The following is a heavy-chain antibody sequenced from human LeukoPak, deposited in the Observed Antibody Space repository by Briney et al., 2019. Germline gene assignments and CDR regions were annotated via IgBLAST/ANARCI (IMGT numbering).Heavy chain of an antibody. J-gene: IGHJ4*01. Sequence: GASVKVSCTPSGYTFTSVDINWVRQAPGQGLEWMGYLNPNNGTTGYAQKFQGRVTLTRDTSRGTAYMEVNSLKSDDTAIYFCARAFYSSSSGGGNYFDYWGLGTMVTVSS. CDR2: LNPNNGTT. CDR3: ARAFYSSSSGGGNYFDY. V-gene: IGHV1-8*01. D-gene: IGHD6-6*01. CDR1: GYTFTSVD.